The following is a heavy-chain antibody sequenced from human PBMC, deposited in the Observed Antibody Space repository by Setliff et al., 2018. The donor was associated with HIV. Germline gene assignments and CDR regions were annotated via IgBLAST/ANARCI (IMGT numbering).Heavy chain of an antibody. CDR2: FMYTDIHYVNYLN. D-gene: IGHD6-13*01. CDR3: ARTIAAAGESPHPLYYFDY. CDR1: GASFVGDNH. Sequence: PSETLSLTCAVSGASFVGDNHWSWIRQTPERGLEWIAYFMYTDIHYVNYLNYRNPSLASRLSISVDKSKNQFSLKLSSVTAADTAVYYCARTIAAAGESPHPLYYFDYWGQGTLVTVSS. V-gene: IGHV4-30-4*08. J-gene: IGHJ4*02.